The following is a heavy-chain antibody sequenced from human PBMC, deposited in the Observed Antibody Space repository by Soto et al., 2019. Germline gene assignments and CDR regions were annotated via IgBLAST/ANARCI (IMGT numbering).Heavy chain of an antibody. V-gene: IGHV5-51*01. CDR1: GYSFSTHW. Sequence: PGESVKLSCKGSGYSFSTHWVGWVRQTPGKGLEWMGIIYPGDSDTRYSPSFQGQVTISADESISTAYLQWSSLEASDTAVYYCARQKNDFFNGYYRYYGMDVWGQGTTVTVSS. D-gene: IGHD3-3*01. CDR2: IYPGDSDT. J-gene: IGHJ6*02. CDR3: ARQKNDFFNGYYRYYGMDV.